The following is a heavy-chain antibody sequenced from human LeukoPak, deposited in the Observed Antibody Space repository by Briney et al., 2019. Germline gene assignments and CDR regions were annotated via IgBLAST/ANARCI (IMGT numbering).Heavy chain of an antibody. D-gene: IGHD3-16*01. J-gene: IGHJ3*02. CDR3: ARDRYDYVWGLDI. V-gene: IGHV4-39*07. Sequence: PSETPSLTCTVSGGSISSSSYYWGWIRQPPGKGLEWIGEIYHSGSTNYNPSLKSRVTISVDKSKNQFSLKLSSVTAADTAVYYCARDRYDYVWGLDIWGQGTMVTVSS. CDR2: IYHSGST. CDR1: GGSISSSSYY.